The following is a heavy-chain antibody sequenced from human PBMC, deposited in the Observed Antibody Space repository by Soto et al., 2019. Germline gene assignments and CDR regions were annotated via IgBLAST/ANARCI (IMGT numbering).Heavy chain of an antibody. CDR1: GFTFGDYT. D-gene: IGHD6-13*01. Sequence: GGSLRLSCAASGFTFGDYTIHWVRQAQGKGLEWVSFISWDGGSTYYADSVKGRFTISRDNSKNSLYLQMNSLRTEDTALYYCAKGSIYSNLPRYFDYWGHGTLVTVPS. CDR3: AKGSIYSNLPRYFDY. V-gene: IGHV3-43*01. CDR2: ISWDGGST. J-gene: IGHJ4*01.